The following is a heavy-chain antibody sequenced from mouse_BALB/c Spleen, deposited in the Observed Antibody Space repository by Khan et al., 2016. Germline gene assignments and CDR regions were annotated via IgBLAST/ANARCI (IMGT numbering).Heavy chain of an antibody. CDR3: ASEGLRRGFAY. J-gene: IGHJ3*01. V-gene: IGHV5-4*02. D-gene: IGHD2-4*01. CDR1: GFTFSDYY. CDR2: ISAGGGYN. Sequence: EVELVESGGGLVKPGGSLKLSCAASGFTFSDYYMYWVRQTPDKRLEWVANISAGGGYNYYPDSVKGRFTISRDNAKHNQYLQMSSLQSEDTAMYYCASEGLRRGFAYWGQGTLVTVAA.